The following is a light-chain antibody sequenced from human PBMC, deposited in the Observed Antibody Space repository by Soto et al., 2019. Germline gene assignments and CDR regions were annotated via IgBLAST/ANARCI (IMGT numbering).Light chain of an antibody. CDR3: QQYGTSPPT. CDR2: GAS. V-gene: IGKV3-15*01. Sequence: EIVMTQSPATLSVSPGERATLSCRASQSVSGNLAWYQQKPGQAPRLLIYGASTRATGIPARFSGSGSGTDFTLTITRLEPEDFAVYYCQQYGTSPPTFGQGTKVEI. CDR1: QSVSGN. J-gene: IGKJ1*01.